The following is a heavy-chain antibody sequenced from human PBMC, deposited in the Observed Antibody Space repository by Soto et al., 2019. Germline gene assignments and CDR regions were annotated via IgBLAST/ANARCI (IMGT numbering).Heavy chain of an antibody. CDR3: ARDRPHFTMTPGYFDL. CDR2: IYYSGST. D-gene: IGHD3-22*01. J-gene: IGHJ2*01. Sequence: QVQLQESGPGLVKPSETLSLTCTVSGGSISSYYWSWIRQPPGKGLEWIGYIYYSGSTNYNPSLKSRVTISVDTSKNQFSLKLSSVTAADTAVYYCARDRPHFTMTPGYFDLWGRGTLVTVSS. CDR1: GGSISSYY. V-gene: IGHV4-59*01.